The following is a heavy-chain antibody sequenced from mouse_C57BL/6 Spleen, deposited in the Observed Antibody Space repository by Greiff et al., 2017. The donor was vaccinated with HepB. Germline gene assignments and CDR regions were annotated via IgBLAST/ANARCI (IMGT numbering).Heavy chain of an antibody. CDR2: IYPSDSET. V-gene: IGHV1-61*01. D-gene: IGHD1-1*01. CDR3: ARRKGNYGTYYFDY. J-gene: IGHJ2*01. CDR1: GYTFTSYW. Sequence: VQLQQPGAELVRPGSSVKLSCKASGYTFTSYWMDWVKQRPGQGLEWIGNIYPSDSETHYNQKFKDKATLTVDKSSRTAYMQRSSLTSEDSAVYYCARRKGNYGTYYFDYWGQGTTLTVSS.